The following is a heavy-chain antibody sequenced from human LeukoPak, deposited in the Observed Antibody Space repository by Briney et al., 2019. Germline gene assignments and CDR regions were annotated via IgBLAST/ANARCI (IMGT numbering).Heavy chain of an antibody. CDR2: ITDGGST. CDR1: GFTFSSYG. CDR3: ARDDGFGTNFDY. V-gene: IGHV3-23*01. Sequence: GGSLRLSCTASGFTFSSYGMTWVRQAPGKGLEWVSGITDGGSTFYADSVKGRFTISRDNSINTLYMQLNSLRAEDTAVYYCARDDGFGTNFDYWGQGTLVTVSS. D-gene: IGHD3-10*01. J-gene: IGHJ4*02.